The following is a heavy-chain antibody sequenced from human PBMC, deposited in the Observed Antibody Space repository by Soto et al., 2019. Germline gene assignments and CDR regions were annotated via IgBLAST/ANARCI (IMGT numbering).Heavy chain of an antibody. J-gene: IGHJ5*01. V-gene: IGHV4-31*03. CDR3: ARAVYDGSGYLDS. CDR1: GGSISSGGNY. D-gene: IGHD3-22*01. Sequence: QVQLQESGPGLVKPSQTLSLTCSVSGGSISSGGNYWSWIRQHTRKGLEWIGYIYYSGSTNYNPSLKTRVSISVDTTKNQFYLKLSSVTAAETAVHYCARAVYDGSGYLDSWGHGTTVTVSS. CDR2: IYYSGST.